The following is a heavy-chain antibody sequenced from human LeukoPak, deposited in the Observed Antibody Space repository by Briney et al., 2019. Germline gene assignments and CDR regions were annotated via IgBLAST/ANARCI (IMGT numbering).Heavy chain of an antibody. CDR2: ISYDGNNK. CDR1: GFTFSSYA. Sequence: GGSLRLSCAASGFTFSSYAMHWVRQAPGKGLEWVAVISYDGNNKYYADSVKGRFTISRDNSKNTLYLQMNSLRAEDTAVYYCARDRDTIAAAGTPDYWGQGTLVTVSS. CDR3: ARDRDTIAAAGTPDY. D-gene: IGHD6-13*01. V-gene: IGHV3-30-3*01. J-gene: IGHJ4*02.